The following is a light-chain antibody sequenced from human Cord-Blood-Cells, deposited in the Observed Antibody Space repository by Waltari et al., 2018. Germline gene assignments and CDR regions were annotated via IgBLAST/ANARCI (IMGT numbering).Light chain of an antibody. CDR1: QSVSSY. CDR2: DAS. J-gene: IGKJ3*01. CDR3: QQRSNWPPFFT. Sequence: EIVLTQSPATLSLSPGERATLSCRASQSVSSYLAWYQQKPGQAPRLLIYDASNRATGIPARFSGSGSGTDFTLTISSLEPEDVAVYYCQQRSNWPPFFTFGPGTTVDIK. V-gene: IGKV3-11*01.